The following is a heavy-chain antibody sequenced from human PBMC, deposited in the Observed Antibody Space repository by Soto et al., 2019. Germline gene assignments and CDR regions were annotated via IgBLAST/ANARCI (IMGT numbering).Heavy chain of an antibody. CDR2: IIPIFGTA. CDR3: ARDRRYQEVFWFDP. V-gene: IGHV1-69*13. J-gene: IGHJ5*02. D-gene: IGHD1-20*01. CDR1: GGTFSSYA. Sequence: SVKVSCKXSGGTFSSYAISWVRQAPGQGLEWMGGIIPIFGTANYAQKFQGRVTITADESTSTAYMELSSLRSEDTAVYYCARDRRYQEVFWFDPWGQGTLVTVSS.